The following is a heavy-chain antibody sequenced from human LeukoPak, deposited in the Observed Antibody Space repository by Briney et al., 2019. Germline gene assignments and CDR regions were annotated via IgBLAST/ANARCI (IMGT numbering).Heavy chain of an antibody. J-gene: IGHJ4*02. CDR2: ISGSVGIT. V-gene: IGHV3-23*01. D-gene: IGHD3-22*01. Sequence: PGGSLRLSCAPSGFPLSSYVLSWVRQPPGKGQEGFSGISGSVGITYYADSVKGRFTIYRDNSKNTLYLQMHSLRAEDTAVYYCAKAHSSGYLFDYWGQGTLVTVSS. CDR1: GFPLSSYV. CDR3: AKAHSSGYLFDY.